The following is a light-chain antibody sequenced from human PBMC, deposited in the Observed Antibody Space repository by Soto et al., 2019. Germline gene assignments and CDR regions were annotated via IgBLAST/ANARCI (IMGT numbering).Light chain of an antibody. CDR3: QQYSSSPRT. Sequence: EIVLTQSPGTLSLSPGERATLSCRASQSVSSSYLAWYQQKPGQAPRLLIYGASSRATGIPDRFSGSGSGTDFTLTISRLESEDFAVYYCQQYSSSPRTFGGGTKVEIK. J-gene: IGKJ4*01. CDR2: GAS. V-gene: IGKV3-20*01. CDR1: QSVSSSY.